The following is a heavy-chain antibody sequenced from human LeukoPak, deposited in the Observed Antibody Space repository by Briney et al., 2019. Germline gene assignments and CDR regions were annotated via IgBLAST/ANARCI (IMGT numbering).Heavy chain of an antibody. V-gene: IGHV3-11*06. Sequence: PGGSLRLSCAASGFTFSDYYMSWIRQAPGKGLEWVSYISSSSSYTNYADSVKGRFTISRDNAKNSLYLQMNSLRAEDMAVYYCARRSIAPSEDLDYWGQGTLVTVSS. CDR1: GFTFSDYY. CDR3: ARRSIAPSEDLDY. D-gene: IGHD6-6*01. J-gene: IGHJ4*02. CDR2: ISSSSSYT.